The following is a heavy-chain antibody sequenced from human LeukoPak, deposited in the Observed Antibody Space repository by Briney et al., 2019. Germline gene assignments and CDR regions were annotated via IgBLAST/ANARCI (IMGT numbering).Heavy chain of an antibody. CDR1: GGSISNYY. V-gene: IGHV4-4*09. CDR3: ARRPTYYYDTSGYNPDWYFDL. Sequence: SETLSLTCTVSGGSISNYYWSWIRQPPGKGLQWIGYIYSSGITNYNPSLRSRVTISVDTSKNQFSLKLGSVTATDTAVYYCARRPTYYYDTSGYNPDWYFDLWGRGTLVTVSS. J-gene: IGHJ2*01. D-gene: IGHD3-22*01. CDR2: IYSSGIT.